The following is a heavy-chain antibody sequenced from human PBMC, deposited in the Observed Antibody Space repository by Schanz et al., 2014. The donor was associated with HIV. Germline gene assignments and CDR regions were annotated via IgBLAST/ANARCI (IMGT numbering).Heavy chain of an antibody. CDR3: ARDSPVAAGTLDY. D-gene: IGHD6-13*01. CDR2: IVPISGSA. Sequence: QVHLVQSGAEVKKPGSSVKVSCKASGDTLDNYVISWVRQAPGQGLEWLGGIVPISGSANYPQKFQGRVTITADKSTSSVYMELSSLRSEDTAVYYCARDSPVAAGTLDYWGQGTLVTVSS. CDR1: GDTLDNYV. V-gene: IGHV1-69*06. J-gene: IGHJ4*02.